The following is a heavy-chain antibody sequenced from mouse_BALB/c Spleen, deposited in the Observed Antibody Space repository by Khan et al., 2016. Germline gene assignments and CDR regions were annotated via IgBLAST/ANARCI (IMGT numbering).Heavy chain of an antibody. CDR2: IDPANGNA. J-gene: IGHJ3*01. D-gene: IGHD4-1*01. CDR3: ARSGDDPVAY. V-gene: IGHV14-3*02. Sequence: VQLKQSGAELVKPGASVKLSCTASGFNIKDTYIHWVKQRPEQGLEWIGRIDPANGNAKYDPKFQGKATITADTSSNTAYLQLSSLTSEDTAVYYCARSGDDPVAYGGQGTLVTVSA. CDR1: GFNIKDTY.